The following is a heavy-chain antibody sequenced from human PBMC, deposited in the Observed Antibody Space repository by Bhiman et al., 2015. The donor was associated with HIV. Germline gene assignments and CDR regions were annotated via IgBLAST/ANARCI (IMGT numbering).Heavy chain of an antibody. Sequence: EVQLVESGGGLVQPGGSLRLSCAASGFSFSTYDMHWVRQATGKSLEWVSAIGVAGDTYYAGSVRGRFTISRDNAKNSLYLQMNSLRAEDTAVYYCARGSSSSLSAERFDPWGQGTLVTVSS. CDR2: IGVAGDT. J-gene: IGHJ5*02. CDR1: GFSFSTYD. D-gene: IGHD6-6*01. V-gene: IGHV3-13*01. CDR3: ARGSSSSLSAERFDP.